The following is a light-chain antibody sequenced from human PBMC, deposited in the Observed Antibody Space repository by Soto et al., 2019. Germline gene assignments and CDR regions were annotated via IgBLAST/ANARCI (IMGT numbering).Light chain of an antibody. Sequence: QSALTQPPSASGSPGQSVAISCTGTSSDVGGYNYVSWYQHHPGKAPKLMIYEVNKRPSGVPDRFSGSKSGNTASLTVSGLQAEDEADYYCSSYAGRSNVFGTGTKVT. CDR2: EVN. V-gene: IGLV2-8*01. CDR1: SSDVGGYNY. J-gene: IGLJ1*01. CDR3: SSYAGRSNV.